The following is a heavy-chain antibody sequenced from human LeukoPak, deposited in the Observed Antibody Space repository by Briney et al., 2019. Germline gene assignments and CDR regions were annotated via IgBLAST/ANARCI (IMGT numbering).Heavy chain of an antibody. Sequence: PGGSLRLSCAASGFTFDDYAMHWVRQAPGKGLKWVSGIGWNSGGIVYADSVKGRFTISRDNAKNSLYLQMNSLGAEDTAFYYCVKVTAAGFVDHWGQGTLVTVSS. V-gene: IGHV3-9*01. D-gene: IGHD6-13*01. CDR2: IGWNSGGI. CDR1: GFTFDDYA. J-gene: IGHJ4*02. CDR3: VKVTAAGFVDH.